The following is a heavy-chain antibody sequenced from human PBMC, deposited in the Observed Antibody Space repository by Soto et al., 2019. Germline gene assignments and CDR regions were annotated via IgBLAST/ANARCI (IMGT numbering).Heavy chain of an antibody. J-gene: IGHJ6*02. D-gene: IGHD1-26*01. CDR3: ARVVGAKNYSYYGMYV. V-gene: IGHV1-69*06. Sequence: QVQLVQSGAEVKKPGSSVKVSCKASGGTFSSYAISWVRQAPGQGREWMGGIIPIFGTANYAQKFQGRVTITADKSTSAAYMEVSSLRSEETAVYYCARVVGAKNYSYYGMYVWGQGNTVTVSS. CDR1: GGTFSSYA. CDR2: IIPIFGTA.